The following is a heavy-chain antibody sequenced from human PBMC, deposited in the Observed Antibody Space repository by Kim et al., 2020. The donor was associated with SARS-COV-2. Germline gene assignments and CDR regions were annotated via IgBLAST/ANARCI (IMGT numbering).Heavy chain of an antibody. Sequence: GGSLRLSCAASGFTFSSYAMHWVRQAPGKGLEWVAVISYDGSNKYYADSVKGRFTISRDNSKNTLYLQMNSLRAEDTAVYYCAREYLAADFDYWGQGTL. CDR2: ISYDGSNK. D-gene: IGHD6-13*01. J-gene: IGHJ4*02. V-gene: IGHV3-30-3*01. CDR3: AREYLAADFDY. CDR1: GFTFSSYA.